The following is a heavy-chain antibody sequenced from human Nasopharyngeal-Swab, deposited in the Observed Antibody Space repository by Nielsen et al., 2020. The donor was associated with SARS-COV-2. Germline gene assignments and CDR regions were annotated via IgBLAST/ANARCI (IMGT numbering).Heavy chain of an antibody. CDR2: INSDGSST. CDR1: GFTFSSYW. Sequence: GESLKISCAASGFTFSSYWMHWVRQAPGKGLVWVSRINSDGSSTSYADSVKGRFTISRDNAKNTLYLQMNSLGAEDTAVYYCARDGVLYYYGMDVWGQGTTVTVSS. D-gene: IGHD6-13*01. CDR3: ARDGVLYYYGMDV. J-gene: IGHJ6*02. V-gene: IGHV3-74*01.